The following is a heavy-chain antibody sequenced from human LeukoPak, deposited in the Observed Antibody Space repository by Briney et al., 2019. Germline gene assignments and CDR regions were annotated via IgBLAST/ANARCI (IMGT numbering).Heavy chain of an antibody. D-gene: IGHD6-19*01. V-gene: IGHV3-7*01. CDR2: IKPEGSAQ. CDR3: ARPYGVGWSGLEH. CDR1: GFTFNNYW. J-gene: IGHJ4*02. Sequence: PGGSLRISCAASGFTFNNYWMTWVRQAPGKGLEWVANIKPEGSAQYYADSVRGRFTTSRDNAKNSVFLHMNSLRAEDTAVYHCARPYGVGWSGLEHWGRGTLVTVSS.